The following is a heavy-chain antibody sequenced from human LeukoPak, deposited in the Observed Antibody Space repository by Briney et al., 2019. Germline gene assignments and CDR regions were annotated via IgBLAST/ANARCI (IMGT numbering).Heavy chain of an antibody. Sequence: GGSLRLSCAASGFTFSSYAMSWVRQAPGKGLEWVSAISGSGGSTYYADSVRGRFTIARHDAKNTLYLQMNSLRAEDTAIYYCVRDGVGTMPYDYWGQGTLVTVSS. CDR2: ISGSGGST. J-gene: IGHJ4*02. V-gene: IGHV3-23*01. CDR1: GFTFSSYA. CDR3: VRDGVGTMPYDY. D-gene: IGHD5-12*01.